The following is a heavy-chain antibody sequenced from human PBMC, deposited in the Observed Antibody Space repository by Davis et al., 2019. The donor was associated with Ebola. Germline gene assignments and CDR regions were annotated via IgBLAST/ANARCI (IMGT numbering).Heavy chain of an antibody. D-gene: IGHD5-18*01. CDR1: GYTFTSYY. CDR3: ARTYSFALDYYGMDV. CDR2: INPSGGTT. J-gene: IGHJ6*02. V-gene: IGHV1-46*01. Sequence: ASVKVSCKASGYTFTSYYIHWVRQAPGQGLDWMGTINPSGGTTTYAQRFQGRLTVTSDTSTSTVYLELTSLRSEDSAVYYCARTYSFALDYYGMDVWGQGTTVTVS.